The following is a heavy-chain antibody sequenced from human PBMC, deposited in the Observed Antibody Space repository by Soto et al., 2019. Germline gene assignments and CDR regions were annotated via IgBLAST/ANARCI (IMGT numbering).Heavy chain of an antibody. D-gene: IGHD6-19*01. CDR2: ISGSGGST. CDR3: AKDRGMGSGWAFDY. Sequence: PGGSLRLSCAASGFTFSSYAMSWVRQAPGKGLEWVSAISGSGGSTYYADSVKGRFTISRDNSKITLYLQMNSLRAEDTAVYYCAKDRGMGSGWAFDYWGQGTLVTVSS. J-gene: IGHJ4*02. V-gene: IGHV3-23*01. CDR1: GFTFSSYA.